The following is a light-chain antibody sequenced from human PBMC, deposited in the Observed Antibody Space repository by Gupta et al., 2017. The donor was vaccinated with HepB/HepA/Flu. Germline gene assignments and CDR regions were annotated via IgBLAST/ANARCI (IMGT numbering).Light chain of an antibody. CDR2: VAS. Sequence: EVVLTQSPGTLSLSPGERATLSCRASQNVLNNYLAWYQQKPGQAPKLLLYVASSRATGIPDRFSGSGSGTDFTLTMSRLNPEDSAVYSWQQYGNSPRTFGQGTKVEI. CDR3: QQYGNSPRT. J-gene: IGKJ1*01. V-gene: IGKV3-20*01. CDR1: QNVLNNY.